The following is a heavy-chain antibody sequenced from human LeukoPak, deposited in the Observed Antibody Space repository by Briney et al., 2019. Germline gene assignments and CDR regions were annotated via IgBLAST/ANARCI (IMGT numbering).Heavy chain of an antibody. Sequence: ASVKVSCKASGYTFTGYYMHWVRQPPGQGLAGMGWINPNSGGTNYAQKFQGRVTMTRDTSSSTAYMELSRLRSDDTAVYYCARSGGDYSADNWFDPWGQGTLVTVSS. CDR1: GYTFTGYY. CDR2: INPNSGGT. V-gene: IGHV1-2*02. CDR3: ARSGGDYSADNWFDP. J-gene: IGHJ5*02. D-gene: IGHD4-11*01.